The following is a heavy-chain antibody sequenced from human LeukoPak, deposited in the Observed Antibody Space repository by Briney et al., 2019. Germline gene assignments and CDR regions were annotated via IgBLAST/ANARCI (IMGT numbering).Heavy chain of an antibody. V-gene: IGHV1-2*02. CDR2: INPNSGGT. D-gene: IGHD6-13*01. CDR3: ARAATIAADQFDY. J-gene: IGHJ4*02. CDR1: GYTFTGYY. Sequence: ASVKVSCKASGYTFTGYYMHWVRQAPGQGLEWMGWINPNSGGTNYAQKFQGRVTMTRDTSISTAYMELSRLRSDDTAVYYCARAATIAADQFDYWGQGTLVTVSS.